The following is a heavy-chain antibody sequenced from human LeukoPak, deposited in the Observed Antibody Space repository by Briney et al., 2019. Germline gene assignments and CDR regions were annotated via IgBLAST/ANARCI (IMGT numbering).Heavy chain of an antibody. CDR2: IYHSGST. Sequence: PSGTLSLTCAVSGGSISSSNWWSWVRQPPGKGLEWIGEIYHSGSTNYNPSLKSRVTISVDKSKNQFSLKLSPVTAADTAVYYCASITMVRGVIPYFDYWGQGTLVTVSS. V-gene: IGHV4-4*02. D-gene: IGHD3-10*01. CDR1: GGSISSSNW. CDR3: ASITMVRGVIPYFDY. J-gene: IGHJ4*02.